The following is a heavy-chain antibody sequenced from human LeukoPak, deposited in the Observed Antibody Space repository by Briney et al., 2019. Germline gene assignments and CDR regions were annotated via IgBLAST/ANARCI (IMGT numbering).Heavy chain of an antibody. J-gene: IGHJ4*02. CDR1: GYTFTAYS. D-gene: IGHD2-15*01. CDR2: INPNSGGT. CDR3: ARAGYCSDGKCYTFDY. Sequence: GASVKVSCKASGYTFTAYSMHWVRQAPGQGLEWMGWINPNSGGTDCAQRFQGRVTMTRDTSITMPYMEMSSLTPDDTAVYYCARAGYCSDGKCYTFDYWGQGTLVTVSS. V-gene: IGHV1-2*02.